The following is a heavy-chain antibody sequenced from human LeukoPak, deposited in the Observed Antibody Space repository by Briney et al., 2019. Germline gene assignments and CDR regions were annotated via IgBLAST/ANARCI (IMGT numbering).Heavy chain of an antibody. D-gene: IGHD3-3*01. J-gene: IGHJ4*02. CDR1: GFTFSSYA. CDR3: ARVRGYYDFWSGYYPPDY. V-gene: IGHV3-30-3*01. Sequence: GGSLRLSCAASGFTFSSYAMHWVRQAPGKGLEWVAVISYDGSNKYYADSVKGRFTISRDNSKNTLYLQMNSLRAEDTAVYYCARVRGYYDFWSGYYPPDYWGQGTLVTVSS. CDR2: ISYDGSNK.